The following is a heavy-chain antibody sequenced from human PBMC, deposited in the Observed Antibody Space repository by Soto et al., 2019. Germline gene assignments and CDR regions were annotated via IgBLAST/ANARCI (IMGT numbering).Heavy chain of an antibody. CDR2: INHSGST. D-gene: IGHD6-6*01. CDR3: ARADIAALDP. V-gene: IGHV4-34*01. J-gene: IGHJ5*02. CDR1: VGSFSGYY. Sequence: QVQLQQWGAGLLKPSETLSLTCAVYVGSFSGYYWSWLRPPPRKGLEWIGEINHSGSTNYNPSLKSIVPISVVTSKNQCALKLSSVTGADTALYFYARADIAALDPLGKGTLDTVSS.